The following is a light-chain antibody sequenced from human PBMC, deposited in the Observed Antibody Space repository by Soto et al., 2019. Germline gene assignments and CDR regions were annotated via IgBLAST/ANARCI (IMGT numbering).Light chain of an antibody. J-gene: IGLJ1*01. CDR1: NSNIGAGYD. V-gene: IGLV1-40*01. Sequence: QSVLTQPPSESGAPGQRVTISCTGSNSNIGAGYDVHWYQQLPGTAPKLLIYGNSNRPSGVPDRFSGSKSVTSASLAITGLQAEDEADYFCQSDDSSLSGAVFGTGTKVTVL. CDR3: QSDDSSLSGAV. CDR2: GNS.